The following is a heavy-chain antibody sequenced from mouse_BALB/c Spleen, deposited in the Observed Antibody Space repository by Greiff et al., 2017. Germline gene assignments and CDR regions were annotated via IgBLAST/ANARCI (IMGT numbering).Heavy chain of an antibody. CDR2: TNPSTGYT. V-gene: IGHV1-7*01. J-gene: IGHJ1*01. CDR3: ARWLDWYFDV. CDR1: GYTFTSYW. D-gene: IGHD2-2*01. Sequence: VQLQQSGAELAKPGASVKMSCKASGYTFTSYWMHWVKQRPGQGLEWIGYTNPSTGYTEYNQKFKDKATLTADKSSSTAYMQLSSLTSEDSAVYYCARWLDWYFDVWGAGTTVTVSS.